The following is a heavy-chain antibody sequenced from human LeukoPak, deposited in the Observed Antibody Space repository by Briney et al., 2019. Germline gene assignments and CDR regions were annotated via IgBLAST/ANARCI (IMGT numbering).Heavy chain of an antibody. CDR2: ISSSSSTI. V-gene: IGHV3-48*04. CDR1: GFTFSSYS. CDR3: AREVSSYVLGHGMDV. D-gene: IGHD5-18*01. J-gene: IGHJ6*02. Sequence: GGSLRLSCAASGFTFSSYSMNWVRQAPGKGLEWVSYISSSSSTIYYADSVEGRFTISRDNAKNSLYLQMNSLRAEDTAVYYCAREVSSYVLGHGMDVWGQGTTVTVSS.